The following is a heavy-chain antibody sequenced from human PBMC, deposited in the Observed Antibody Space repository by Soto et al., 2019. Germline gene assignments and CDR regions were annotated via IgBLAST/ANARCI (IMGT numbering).Heavy chain of an antibody. V-gene: IGHV4-30-2*01. CDR1: GGSISSGGYS. D-gene: IGHD1-26*01. J-gene: IGHJ5*02. Sequence: QLQLQESGSGLVKPSQTLSLTCAVSGGSISSGGYSWSWIRQPPGKGLEWIGYIYHSGSTYYNPSLNIRVTISVDRSKNQFSLKLSSVTAADTAVYYCARGILGDDRRWFDPWGQGTLVTVSS. CDR3: ARGILGDDRRWFDP. CDR2: IYHSGST.